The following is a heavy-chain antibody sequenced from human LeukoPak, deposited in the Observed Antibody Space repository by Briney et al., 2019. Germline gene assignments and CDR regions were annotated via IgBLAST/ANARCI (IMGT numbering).Heavy chain of an antibody. CDR3: ARGDFWSGYYRYFDY. CDR1: GFTFSSYW. V-gene: IGHV3-74*01. CDR2: INSDGSST. D-gene: IGHD3-3*01. Sequence: GGSLRLSCAASGFTFSSYWMHWVRQDPGKGLVWVSRINSDGSSTSYADSVKGRFTISRDNAKNTLYLQMNSLRAEDTAVYYCARGDFWSGYYRYFDYWGQGTLVTVSS. J-gene: IGHJ4*02.